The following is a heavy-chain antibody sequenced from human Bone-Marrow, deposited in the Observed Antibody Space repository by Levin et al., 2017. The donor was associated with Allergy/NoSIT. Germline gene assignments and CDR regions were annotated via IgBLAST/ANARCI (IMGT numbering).Heavy chain of an antibody. J-gene: IGHJ4*02. Sequence: KVSCKGSGYSFTSSWIGWVRQMPGKGLEWMGIIYPGDSDTAYSPSFQGQVTISADKSISTAYLQWNSLKASDTAMYYCARLYGIRADYWGQGTLVTVSS. CDR2: IYPGDSDT. D-gene: IGHD2-8*01. CDR3: ARLYGIRADY. CDR1: GYSFTSSW. V-gene: IGHV5-51*01.